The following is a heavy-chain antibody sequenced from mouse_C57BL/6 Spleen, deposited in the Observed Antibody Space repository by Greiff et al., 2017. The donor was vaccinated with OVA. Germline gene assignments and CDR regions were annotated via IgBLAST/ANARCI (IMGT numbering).Heavy chain of an antibody. D-gene: IGHD1-1*01. J-gene: IGHJ3*01. Sequence: EVKLVESGGGLVQPGGSMKLSCAASGFTFSDAWMDWVRQSPEKGLEWVAEIRNKANNHATYYAESVKGRFTISRDDSKSSVYLQMNSLRAEDTGIYYCTRGYYGSSYLFAYWGQGTLVTVSA. CDR1: GFTFSDAW. V-gene: IGHV6-6*01. CDR3: TRGYYGSSYLFAY. CDR2: IRNKANNHAT.